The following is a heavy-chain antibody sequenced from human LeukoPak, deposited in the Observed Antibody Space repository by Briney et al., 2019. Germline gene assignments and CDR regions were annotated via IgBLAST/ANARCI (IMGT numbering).Heavy chain of an antibody. Sequence: GGSLRLSCAASGFTFSSYWMHWVRQAPGKGLVWVSRISSDGSSTTYADSVKSRFTTSRDNAKNTLYLQMSSLRVEDTAVYYCANGYSSTYYNALDIRGQGTMVTVSS. CDR3: ANGYSSTYYNALDI. CDR2: ISSDGSST. D-gene: IGHD6-13*01. J-gene: IGHJ3*02. V-gene: IGHV3-74*01. CDR1: GFTFSSYW.